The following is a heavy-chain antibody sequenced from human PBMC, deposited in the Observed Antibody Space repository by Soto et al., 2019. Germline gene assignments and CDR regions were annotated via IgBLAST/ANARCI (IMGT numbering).Heavy chain of an antibody. Sequence: SETLSLTCTVSGDSVSSGSYYWSWIRQPPGKGLEWIGYIYYSGSTNYNPSLKSRVTISVDTSKNQFSLKLSSVTAADTAVYYCARDQSIAVTDTGGDYWGQGTLVTVSS. CDR2: IYYSGST. D-gene: IGHD6-19*01. CDR1: GDSVSSGSYY. J-gene: IGHJ4*02. CDR3: ARDQSIAVTDTGGDY. V-gene: IGHV4-61*01.